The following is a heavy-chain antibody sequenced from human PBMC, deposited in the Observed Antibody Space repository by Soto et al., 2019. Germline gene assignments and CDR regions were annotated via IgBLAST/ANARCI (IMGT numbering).Heavy chain of an antibody. V-gene: IGHV1-2*02. CDR3: ASDQKSTVSRRFSFDP. CDR1: GYGMSGDY. D-gene: IGHD4-17*01. Sequence: VKRYCKAAGYGMSGDYVDRGIMDPGQGLEWMGWINPNSGGTNYAQKFQGRVTMTRDTSISTAYMELSRLRSDDTAVYYCASDQKSTVSRRFSFDPWGQGTLVTV. CDR2: INPNSGGT. J-gene: IGHJ5*02.